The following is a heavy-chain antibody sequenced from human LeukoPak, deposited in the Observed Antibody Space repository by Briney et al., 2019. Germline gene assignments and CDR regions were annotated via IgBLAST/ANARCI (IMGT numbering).Heavy chain of an antibody. CDR2: TRNKANSYTT. V-gene: IGHV3-72*01. J-gene: IGHJ3*02. CDR1: GFTFSDHY. Sequence: GGSLRLSCAASGFTFSDHYMNWVRHAPGKGLEGVGRTRNKANSYTTEYAASVKGRFSISRDDPKNSLFLQMDNLKTEDTAVYYCVLEFNKDAFDIWGQETMVTVSS. D-gene: IGHD1-1*01. CDR3: VLEFNKDAFDI.